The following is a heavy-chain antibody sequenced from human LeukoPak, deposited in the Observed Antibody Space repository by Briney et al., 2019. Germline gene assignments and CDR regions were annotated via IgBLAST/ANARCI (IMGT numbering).Heavy chain of an antibody. D-gene: IGHD6-19*01. J-gene: IGHJ3*02. CDR1: GFTFSNYW. Sequence: SGGSLRLPCAASGFTFSNYWMHWVRQAPEKGLVWVSRILGDGSRTAYADSVKGRFTVSRDNAKKTLYLQMNSLRGEDTAVYYCARVAVGGTRAFDIWGQGTMVTVSS. CDR2: ILGDGSRT. CDR3: ARVAVGGTRAFDI. V-gene: IGHV3-74*01.